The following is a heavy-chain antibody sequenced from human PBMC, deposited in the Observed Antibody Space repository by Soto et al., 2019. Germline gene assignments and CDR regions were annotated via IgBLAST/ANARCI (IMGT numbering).Heavy chain of an antibody. Sequence: QVQLVESGGGVVQPGRSLRLSCAASGFTFSSYGMHWVRQAPGKGLEWVAVISYDGSNKYYADSVKGRFTISRDNSKNPRYRKITALRSEDTTFYYCAKDSALFGYCVRAVGGQGPTV. D-gene: IGHD3-10*01. V-gene: IGHV3-30*18. CDR2: ISYDGSNK. CDR3: AKDSALFGYCVRAV. J-gene: IGHJ6*02. CDR1: GFTFSSYG.